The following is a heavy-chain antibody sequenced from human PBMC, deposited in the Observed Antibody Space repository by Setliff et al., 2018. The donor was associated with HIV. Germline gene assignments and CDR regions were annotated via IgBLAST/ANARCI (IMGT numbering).Heavy chain of an antibody. D-gene: IGHD3-22*01. CDR1: GYTFTSYD. CDR2: INPYSGNT. V-gene: IGHV1-8*01. Sequence: GASVKVSCKASGYTFTSYDINWVRQATGHGLEWMGWINPYSGNTGYAQKFQGRVTMTRETSPSTAYPELNNLRSEDTAVYYCVRGIYDSSGFWYPHGDSWGQGTLVTVSS. J-gene: IGHJ5*01. CDR3: VRGIYDSSGFWYPHGDS.